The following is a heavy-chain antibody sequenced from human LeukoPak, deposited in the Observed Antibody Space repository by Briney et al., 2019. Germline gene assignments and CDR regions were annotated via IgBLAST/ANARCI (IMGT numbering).Heavy chain of an antibody. CDR2: IYPGDSET. D-gene: IGHD2-15*01. CDR1: GYSFTSYW. Sequence: GESLKISCKGSGYSFTSYWIGWVRQMPRKGLEWMGIIYPGDSETRYSPSFQGQVTISADKSISTAYLQWSSLKASDTAMYYCARRYCSGANCYYFDYWGQGTLVTVSS. V-gene: IGHV5-51*01. CDR3: ARRYCSGANCYYFDY. J-gene: IGHJ4*02.